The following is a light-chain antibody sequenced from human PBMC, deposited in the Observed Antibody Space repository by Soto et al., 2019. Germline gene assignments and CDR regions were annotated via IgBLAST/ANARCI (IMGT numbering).Light chain of an antibody. CDR1: SSDVGGYKY. V-gene: IGLV2-14*01. CDR2: EVS. Sequence: QSVLTQPASVSGSPGQSITISCTGTSSDVGGYKYVSWYQQRPGKAPKLMIYEVSKWPSGVSNRFSGSKSGNTASLTISGLHAEDEADYYCSSYTSTNSLIFGTGTKLTVL. J-gene: IGLJ1*01. CDR3: SSYTSTNSLI.